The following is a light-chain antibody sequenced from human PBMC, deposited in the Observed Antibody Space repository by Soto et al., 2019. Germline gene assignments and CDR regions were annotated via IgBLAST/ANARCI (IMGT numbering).Light chain of an antibody. CDR3: AAWDDSLSAYVV. V-gene: IGLV1-47*01. J-gene: IGLJ2*01. CDR2: RNN. Sequence: QSVLTQPPSASGTPGQRVTISCSGSSSSIGSNYVYWYQQFPGTAPKLLIYRNNQRPSGVPDRFSGSKSGTSASLAISGLRSEDESDYYCAAWDDSLSAYVVFGGGTKVTVL. CDR1: SSSIGSNY.